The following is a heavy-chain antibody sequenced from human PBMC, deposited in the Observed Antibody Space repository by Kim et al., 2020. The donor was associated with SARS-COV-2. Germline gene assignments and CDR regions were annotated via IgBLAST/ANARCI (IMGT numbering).Heavy chain of an antibody. J-gene: IGHJ4*02. D-gene: IGHD1-7*01. Sequence: GGSLRLSCTASGFIFSDYAIHWVRRAPGKGLEYVSATTRSGDGSFYAASVEDRFTVSRDNSKSTLYLQMNSLRLEDTAMYYCVRYGRNYGAVLGGQGTLVMVSA. V-gene: IGHV3-64*04. CDR1: GFIFSDYA. CDR2: TTRSGDGS. CDR3: VRYGRNYGAVL.